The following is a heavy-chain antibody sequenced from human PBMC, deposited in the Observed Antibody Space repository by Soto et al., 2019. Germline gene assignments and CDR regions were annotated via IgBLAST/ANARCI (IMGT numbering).Heavy chain of an antibody. J-gene: IGHJ4*02. CDR2: ASYDGTYK. Sequence: VELVESGGGVVRPGKSLTVSCTGSGFVFGGFGMHWVRKTPGKGLEWLGMASYDGTYKYFADSVKGGFTISRDNGMNSVYLQMDNLRLEDTALYYCARGGDVLDYWGRGTLVTVSS. CDR1: GFVFGGFG. CDR3: ARGGDVLDY. V-gene: IGHV3-30*03. D-gene: IGHD3-16*01.